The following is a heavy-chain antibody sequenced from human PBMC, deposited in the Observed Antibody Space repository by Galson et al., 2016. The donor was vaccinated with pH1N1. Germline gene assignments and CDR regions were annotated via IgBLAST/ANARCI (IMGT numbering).Heavy chain of an antibody. CDR2: IYLGDSHT. J-gene: IGHJ4*02. Sequence: QSGAGVKKPGESLKISCEGFGYSLTNYWIVWVRQMPGKGLEWMGIIYLGDSHTTYSPSFQGQVTISADKSISAAYLERSSLKASDTATYYCASTRPEFRYFDWQKPHSFDYWGQGTLVTVSS. V-gene: IGHV5-51*01. CDR1: GYSLTNYW. CDR3: ASTRPEFRYFDWQKPHSFDY. D-gene: IGHD3-9*01.